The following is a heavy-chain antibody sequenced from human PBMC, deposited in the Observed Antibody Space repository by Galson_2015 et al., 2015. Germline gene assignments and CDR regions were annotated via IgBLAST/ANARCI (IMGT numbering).Heavy chain of an antibody. J-gene: IGHJ4*02. V-gene: IGHV1-18*01. CDR3: ARGSYSSSWYPIDY. Sequence: SVKVSCKASGYTFTSYGISWVRQAPGQGLVWMGWISAYNGNTNYAQKLQGRVTMTTDTSTSTAYMELRSLRSDDTAVYYCARGSYSSSWYPIDYWGQGTLVTVSS. D-gene: IGHD6-13*01. CDR2: ISAYNGNT. CDR1: GYTFTSYG.